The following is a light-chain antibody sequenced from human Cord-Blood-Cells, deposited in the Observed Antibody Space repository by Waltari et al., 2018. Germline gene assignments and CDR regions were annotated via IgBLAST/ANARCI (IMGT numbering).Light chain of an antibody. CDR3: QQYGSSPYS. Sequence: EIVLTQSPATLSLSPGERATHSCRASQSVSSSYLAWYQQKPGQAPRLLIYGASSRATGIPDRFSGSGSGTDFTLTISRLEPEDFAVYYCQQYGSSPYSFGQGTKLEIK. J-gene: IGKJ2*03. V-gene: IGKV3-20*01. CDR1: QSVSSSY. CDR2: GAS.